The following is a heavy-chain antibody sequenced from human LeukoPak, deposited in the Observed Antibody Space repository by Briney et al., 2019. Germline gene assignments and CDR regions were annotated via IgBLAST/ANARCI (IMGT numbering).Heavy chain of an antibody. CDR3: AREWGSSWIFDY. D-gene: IGHD6-13*01. Sequence: SGGSLRLSCAVSGLRFSTYAMTWVRQAPGKGLEWVSSITVSGGTRNYADSVKGRFTISRDNSKNSLYLQMNSLRAEDTAVYYCAREWGSSWIFDYWGQGTLVTVSS. CDR2: ITVSGGTR. V-gene: IGHV3-23*01. CDR1: GLRFSTYA. J-gene: IGHJ4*02.